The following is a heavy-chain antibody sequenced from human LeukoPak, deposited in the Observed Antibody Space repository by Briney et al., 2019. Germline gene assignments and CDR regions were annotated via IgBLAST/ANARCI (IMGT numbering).Heavy chain of an antibody. CDR2: INPNSGGT. V-gene: IGHV1-2*02. Sequence: ASVKVSCKASGYTFTGYYMHWVRQAPGQGLEWMGWINPNSGGTNYAQKFQGRVTMTRDMSITTAYMELSTLTYDDTAVYYCARGPYDSSGHQDYWGQGTLVTVSP. J-gene: IGHJ4*02. CDR3: ARGPYDSSGHQDY. D-gene: IGHD3-22*01. CDR1: GYTFTGYY.